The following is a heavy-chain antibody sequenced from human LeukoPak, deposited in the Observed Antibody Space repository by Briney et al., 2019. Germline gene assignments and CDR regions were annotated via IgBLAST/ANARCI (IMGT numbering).Heavy chain of an antibody. CDR1: GYSISSGYY. J-gene: IGHJ4*02. Sequence: SETLSLTCAVSGYSISSGYYWGWIRQPPGKGLEWTGSIYHSGSTYYNPSLKSRVTISVDTSKNQFSLKLSSVTAADTAVYYCAGNPYYYDSSGYYIDYWGQGTLVTVSS. CDR3: AGNPYYYDSSGYYIDY. CDR2: IYHSGST. V-gene: IGHV4-38-2*01. D-gene: IGHD3-22*01.